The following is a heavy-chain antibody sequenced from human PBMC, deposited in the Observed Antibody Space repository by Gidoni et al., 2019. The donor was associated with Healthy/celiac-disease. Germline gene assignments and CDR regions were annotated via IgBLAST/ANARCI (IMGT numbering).Heavy chain of an antibody. D-gene: IGHD6-6*01. J-gene: IGHJ5*02. CDR1: GFTFSSYW. Sequence: EVQLVESGGGLVQPGGSLRPPCAASGFTFSSYWMSWVSQAPGKGVGWVATLKQDGRDKYYVDALKGRFTISRDNAKNSLYLQRNSLRAEDTAVYYCARDRRSSSSIWFDPWGQGTLVTVSS. CDR3: ARDRRSSSSIWFDP. V-gene: IGHV3-7*01. CDR2: LKQDGRDK.